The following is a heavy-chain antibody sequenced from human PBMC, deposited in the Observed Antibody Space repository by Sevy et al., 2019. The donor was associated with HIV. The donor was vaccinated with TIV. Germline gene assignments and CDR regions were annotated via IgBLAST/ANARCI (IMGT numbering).Heavy chain of an antibody. V-gene: IGHV3-9*01. CDR2: ISFNGGTI. CDR1: EFTFDDYA. J-gene: IGHJ4*02. Sequence: GGSLRLSCVASEFTFDDYAMHWIRQGPGKGLEWVSGISFNGGTIGYGDSVQGRFTISRDKDKNSLYLQMNNLRPEDTALYYCARDGRSGWYLGGYFDTWGQGTLVTVSS. D-gene: IGHD6-19*01. CDR3: ARDGRSGWYLGGYFDT.